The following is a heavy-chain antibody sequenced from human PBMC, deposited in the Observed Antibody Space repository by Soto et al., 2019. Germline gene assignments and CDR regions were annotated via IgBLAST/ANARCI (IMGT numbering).Heavy chain of an antibody. J-gene: IGHJ6*02. D-gene: IGHD6-19*01. Sequence: EVQLVESGGGLVQPGGSLRLSCAASGFTFSIYWMHWVRQAPGKGPVWVSRIDNAGSSARYADSVKGRFTISRDNAKKTVYLEVDRPGAEDTAVYSWKSSGGSVSGMDDWGQGTTVTVSS. CDR1: GFTFSIYW. CDR2: IDNAGSSA. CDR3: KSSGGSVSGMDD. V-gene: IGHV3-74*01.